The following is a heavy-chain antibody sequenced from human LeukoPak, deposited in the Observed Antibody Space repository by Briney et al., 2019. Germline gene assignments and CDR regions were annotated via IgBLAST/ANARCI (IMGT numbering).Heavy chain of an antibody. CDR2: ISWNSGTR. CDR3: AKSSRYQFMRGWFDS. D-gene: IGHD1-14*01. V-gene: IGHV3-9*01. J-gene: IGHJ5*01. CDR1: GFNFEEYA. Sequence: QPGRSLRLSCVASGFNFEEYAMHWVRQGPGKGLEWVSGISWNSGTRGYADSVKGRFTISRDNAKTSLYLQMNSLRAEDTALYYCAKSSRYQFMRGWFDSWGQGALVTVSS.